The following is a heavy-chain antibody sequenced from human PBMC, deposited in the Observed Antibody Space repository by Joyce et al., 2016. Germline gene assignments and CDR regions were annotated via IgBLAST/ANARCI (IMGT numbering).Heavy chain of an antibody. CDR1: SGPVSGFF. CDR3: ARSQWLAPLMY. D-gene: IGHD6-19*01. Sequence: QVQLQQWGAGLLKTPETLSLTCAVYSGPVSGFFWSWVRQPPGKGLEWIGDITNSVATHYNPSLKSRLTMSVDTSRKEFSLKLSSVTVADTAIYYCARSQWLAPLMYWGQGTPVTVSS. CDR2: ITNSVAT. J-gene: IGHJ4*02. V-gene: IGHV4-34*02.